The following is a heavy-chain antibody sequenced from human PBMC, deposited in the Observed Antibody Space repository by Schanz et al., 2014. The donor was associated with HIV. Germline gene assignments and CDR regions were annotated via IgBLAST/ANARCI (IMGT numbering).Heavy chain of an antibody. V-gene: IGHV3-33*08. CDR2: IWYDGTNI. Sequence: VQLLESGGGLVQPGGSLRLSCEASGFTFSTDAINWVRQAPGKGLEWVAVIWYDGTNIDYADSVKGRFTISRDNSKNTLYLQMNSLRAEDTAVYYCARVNDKGWGYCSSTSCLFWYFDLWGRGTLVTVSS. CDR1: GFTFSTDA. D-gene: IGHD2-2*01. CDR3: ARVNDKGWGYCSSTSCLFWYFDL. J-gene: IGHJ2*01.